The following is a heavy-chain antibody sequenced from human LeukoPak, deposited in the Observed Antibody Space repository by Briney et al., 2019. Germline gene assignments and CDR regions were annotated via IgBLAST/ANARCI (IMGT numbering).Heavy chain of an antibody. CDR2: MNPNSGNT. CDR3: ARGTYSSGWYSTKSYYFDY. V-gene: IGHV1-8*01. J-gene: IGHJ4*02. CDR1: GYTFTSYD. Sequence: ASVKVSCKASGYTFTSYDINRVRQATGQGLEWMGWMNPNSGNTGYAQKFQGRVTMTRNTSISTAYMELSSLRSEDTAVYYCARGTYSSGWYSTKSYYFDYWGQGTLVTVSS. D-gene: IGHD6-19*01.